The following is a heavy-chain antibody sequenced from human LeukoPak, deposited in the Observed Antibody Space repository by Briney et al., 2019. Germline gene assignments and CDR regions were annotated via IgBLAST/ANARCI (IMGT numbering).Heavy chain of an antibody. CDR2: INEDGSDK. D-gene: IGHD5-18*01. V-gene: IGHV3-7*01. CDR3: ARDAAYGYDRFDY. CDR1: GFSFSYYE. Sequence: PGGSLRLSCAASGFSFSYYEMNWVRQAPGKGLEWLANINEDGSDKNYVASEKGRFTISRDNAKKSLYLQMNSLRGEDTAVYYCARDAAYGYDRFDYWGQGTQVTVSS. J-gene: IGHJ4*02.